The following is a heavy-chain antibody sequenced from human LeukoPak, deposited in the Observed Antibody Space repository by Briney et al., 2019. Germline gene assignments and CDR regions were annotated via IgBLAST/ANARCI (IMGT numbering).Heavy chain of an antibody. CDR1: GFTFTTYG. CDR3: AKRGHYSINWYHYFDY. D-gene: IGHD6-13*01. CDR2: IASNGGSE. Sequence: PGGSLRLSCAASGFTFTTYGLHWVRQAPGKGLEWVAAIASNGGSEYYADPVKGRFTISRDNSKNTLFLQMNSLRPDDTAVYYCAKRGHYSINWYHYFDYWGQGTLVTVS. V-gene: IGHV3-30*18. J-gene: IGHJ4*02.